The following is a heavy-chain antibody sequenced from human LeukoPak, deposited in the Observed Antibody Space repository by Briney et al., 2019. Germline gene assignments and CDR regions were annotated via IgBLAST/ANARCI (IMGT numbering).Heavy chain of an antibody. CDR1: GYTFTNYA. CDR3: ARGVLYCGGDCPGAFDI. D-gene: IGHD2-21*02. CDR2: IIPIFGTA. Sequence: GASVKVSCKASGYTFTNYAINWVRQAPGQGLEWMGGIIPIFGTANYAQKFQGRVTITADKSTSTAYMELSSLRSEDTAVYYCARGVLYCGGDCPGAFDIWGQGTMVTVSS. V-gene: IGHV1-69*06. J-gene: IGHJ3*02.